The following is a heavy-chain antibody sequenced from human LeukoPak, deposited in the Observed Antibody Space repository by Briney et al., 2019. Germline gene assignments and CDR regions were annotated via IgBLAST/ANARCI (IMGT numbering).Heavy chain of an antibody. V-gene: IGHV1-3*01. CDR1: GYIFTDYA. D-gene: IGHD2-2*01. CDR3: ARLYKVPAAYYFDY. CDR2: MNAGNGDT. J-gene: IGHJ4*02. Sequence: GASVKVSCKASGYIFTDYAIHWVRQAPGQRLEWMGWMNAGNGDTKYSQKLQGRVTMTTDTSTSTAYMELRSLRSDDTAVYYCARLYKVPAAYYFDYWGQGTLVTVSS.